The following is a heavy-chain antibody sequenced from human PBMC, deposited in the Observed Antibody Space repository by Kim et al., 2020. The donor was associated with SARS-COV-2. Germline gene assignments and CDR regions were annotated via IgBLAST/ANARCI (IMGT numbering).Heavy chain of an antibody. Sequence: SRVTISVDTSKNQFSLKLSSVTAANTAVYYCARGGGPYYYDSSGYYYFDYWGQGTLVTVSS. V-gene: IGHV4-39*07. D-gene: IGHD3-22*01. J-gene: IGHJ4*02. CDR3: ARGGGPYYYDSSGYYYFDY.